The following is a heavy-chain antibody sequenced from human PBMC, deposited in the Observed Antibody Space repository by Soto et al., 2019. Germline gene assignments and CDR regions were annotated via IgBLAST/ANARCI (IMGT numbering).Heavy chain of an antibody. D-gene: IGHD2-2*01. CDR1: GFTFSSYG. CDR3: ARKPLRANQLQYYFDY. V-gene: IGHV3-33*01. CDR2: IWYDGSNK. Sequence: GGSLRLSCAASGFTFSSYGMHWVRQAPGKGLEWVAVIWYDGSNKYYADSVKGRFTISRDNSKNTLYLKMNSLRSEDTAVYYCARKPLRANQLQYYFDYWGQGTLVTVSS. J-gene: IGHJ4*02.